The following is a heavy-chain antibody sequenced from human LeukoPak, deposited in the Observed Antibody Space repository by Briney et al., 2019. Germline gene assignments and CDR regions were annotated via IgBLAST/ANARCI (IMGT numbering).Heavy chain of an antibody. Sequence: GGSLRLSCAAPGFTFSTYWMHWGRQAPGKGLLWVSFINNDGSTTSYADSVRGRFTISRDNSRNTLYLQMNSLRAEDTAVYYCATAGRLSYYFDYWGQGTLVTVSS. J-gene: IGHJ4*02. V-gene: IGHV3-74*01. CDR2: INNDGSTT. CDR1: GFTFSTYW. D-gene: IGHD6-6*01. CDR3: ATAGRLSYYFDY.